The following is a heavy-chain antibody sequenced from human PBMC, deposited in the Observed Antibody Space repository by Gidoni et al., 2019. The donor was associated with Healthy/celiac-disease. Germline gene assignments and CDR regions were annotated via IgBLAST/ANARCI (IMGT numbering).Heavy chain of an antibody. Sequence: QLQLQESGPGLVKPAETLPLTCTVAGGSISSRSYDRGWIRPPPGKGLEWIGSICCRGSTYYTPSLKSRVTISVDTSKNQFSLKLSSVTAADTAVYYCAMFPRKARVEMATTGGPRTDYWGQGTLVTVSS. CDR2: ICCRGST. D-gene: IGHD1-1*01. J-gene: IGHJ4*02. CDR3: AMFPRKARVEMATTGGPRTDY. V-gene: IGHV4-39*01. CDR1: GGSISSRSYD.